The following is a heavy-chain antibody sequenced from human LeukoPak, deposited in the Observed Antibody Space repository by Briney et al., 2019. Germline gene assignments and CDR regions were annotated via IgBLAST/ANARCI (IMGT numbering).Heavy chain of an antibody. Sequence: GGSLRLSCAASGFTFSNAWMSWVRQAPGKGLEWVGRINSKTDGGTTDYAAPVKGRFTISRDDSKNTLYLRMNSLKTEDTAVYYCTTGGELWSLGGNYWGQGTLVTVSS. V-gene: IGHV3-15*01. CDR1: GFTFSNAW. D-gene: IGHD3-16*01. CDR2: INSKTDGGTT. J-gene: IGHJ4*02. CDR3: TTGGELWSLGGNY.